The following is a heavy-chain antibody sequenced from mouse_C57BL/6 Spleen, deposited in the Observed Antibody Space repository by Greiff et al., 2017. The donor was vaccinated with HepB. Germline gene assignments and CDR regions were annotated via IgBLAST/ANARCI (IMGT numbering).Heavy chain of an antibody. CDR1: GYPFTSYW. V-gene: IGHV1-69*01. D-gene: IGHD3-2*02. J-gene: IGHJ3*01. CDR2: IDPSDSYT. Sequence: VQLQQPGAELVMPGASVKLSCKASGYPFTSYWMHWVKQRPGQGLEWIGEIDPSDSYTNYNQKFKGKSTLTVDKSSSTAYMQLSSLTSEDSAVYYCARASSGSPFAYWGQGTLVTVSA. CDR3: ARASSGSPFAY.